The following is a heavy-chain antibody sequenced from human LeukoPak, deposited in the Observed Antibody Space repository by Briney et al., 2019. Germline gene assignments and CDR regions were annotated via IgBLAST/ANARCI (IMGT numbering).Heavy chain of an antibody. CDR1: GYTFTDYY. V-gene: IGHV1-2*02. CDR2: INPNSGDT. Sequence: GASVNVSCKASGYTFTDYYMHWVRQAPGQGLEWMGWINPNSGDTNCAQKFQGRVTMTRDTSISTAYMELSRLRSDDTAVYYCARVRDLWFGDFDYWGQGTLVTVSS. D-gene: IGHD3-10*01. CDR3: ARVRDLWFGDFDY. J-gene: IGHJ4*02.